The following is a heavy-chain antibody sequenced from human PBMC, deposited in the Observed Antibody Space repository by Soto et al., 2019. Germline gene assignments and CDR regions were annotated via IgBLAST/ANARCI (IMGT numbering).Heavy chain of an antibody. Sequence: GGSLRLSCASSGFTFSSYWMHWFRQAPGKGLMWVSRINSGGGTTTYADSVKGRFTISRDNAKNTLYLQMNGLRAEDTAVYYCARWFTYGNFDYFDYWGQGTQVTVSS. D-gene: IGHD3-10*01. CDR1: GFTFSSYW. J-gene: IGHJ4*02. CDR2: INSGGGTT. CDR3: ARWFTYGNFDYFDY. V-gene: IGHV3-74*01.